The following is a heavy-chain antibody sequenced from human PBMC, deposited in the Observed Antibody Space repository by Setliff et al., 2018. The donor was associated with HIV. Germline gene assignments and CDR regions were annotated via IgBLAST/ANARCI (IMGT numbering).Heavy chain of an antibody. CDR1: CDSISSRNW. CDR2: IYQNGLT. Sequence: PSETLSLTCAVTCDSISSRNWWSWVRQAPGKGLQWIGEIYQNGLTNYSPSLKSRVSMSLDKSKNQFSLKMTSVTAADTAVYYCVRAGDYYDSTGARAGFDFWGQGTRVTVSS. J-gene: IGHJ3*01. D-gene: IGHD3-22*01. V-gene: IGHV4-4*02. CDR3: VRAGDYYDSTGARAGFDF.